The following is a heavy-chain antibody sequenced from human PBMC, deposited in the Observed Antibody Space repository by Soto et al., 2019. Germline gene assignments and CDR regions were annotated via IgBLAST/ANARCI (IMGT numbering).Heavy chain of an antibody. J-gene: IGHJ2*01. CDR1: GGSFSGYY. CDR3: ARESHDLLTWPPWVWYFDL. Sequence: QVQLQQWGAGPLRPLETLSLTCGVSGGSFSGYYWAWIRQSPGKGLEWIGEINDRGSINYNPSLKSRVSISVDTSKNHSSLDLLSVTAADTAVYYCARESHDLLTWPPWVWYFDLCGRGTLVTVSS. D-gene: IGHD3-9*01. CDR2: INDRGSI. V-gene: IGHV4-34*01.